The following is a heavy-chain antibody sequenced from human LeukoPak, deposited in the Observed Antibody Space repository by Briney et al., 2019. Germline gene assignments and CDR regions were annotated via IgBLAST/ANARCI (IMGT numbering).Heavy chain of an antibody. Sequence: GGSLRLSCAASGFTFSSYSMNWVRQAPGKGLEWVSPISSSSSYIYYADSVKGRFTISRDNAKNSLYLQMNSLRAEDTAVYYCARDGYSRGYGAYFDYWGQGTLVTVSS. CDR3: ARDGYSRGYGAYFDY. V-gene: IGHV3-21*01. J-gene: IGHJ4*02. D-gene: IGHD2-2*03. CDR2: ISSSSSYI. CDR1: GFTFSSYS.